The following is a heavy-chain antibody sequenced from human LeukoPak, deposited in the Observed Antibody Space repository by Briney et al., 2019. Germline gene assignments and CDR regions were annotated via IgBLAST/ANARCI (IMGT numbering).Heavy chain of an antibody. CDR2: ISGSLAIT. V-gene: IGHV3-23*01. D-gene: IGHD3-22*01. CDR1: GFTFSSYA. CDR3: VLLSPMIVSS. Sequence: GGSLRLSCAASGFTFSSYAMSWVRQAPGKGVEGVSAISGSLAITYYAHSVHARFTISRYNSKNTLYLQMNSLSADDTAVYYCVLLSPMIVSSWGQGTLVTVSS. J-gene: IGHJ4*02.